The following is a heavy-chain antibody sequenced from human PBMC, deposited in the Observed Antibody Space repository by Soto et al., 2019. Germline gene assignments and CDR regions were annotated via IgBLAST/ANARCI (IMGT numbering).Heavy chain of an antibody. V-gene: IGHV3-72*01. CDR1: GFSFSDHF. D-gene: IGHD1-26*01. CDR2: SRNKANGYST. J-gene: IGHJ4*02. CDR3: YRDGLYSGIHLCDY. Sequence: PGGSLRLSCVVSGFSFSDHFMDWVRQAPGKGLEWVGRSRNKANGYSTEYAASVKGRFTISRDESKNSLYLQMNSLKTEDTAVYYCYRDGLYSGIHLCDYWGQGTLVTVSS.